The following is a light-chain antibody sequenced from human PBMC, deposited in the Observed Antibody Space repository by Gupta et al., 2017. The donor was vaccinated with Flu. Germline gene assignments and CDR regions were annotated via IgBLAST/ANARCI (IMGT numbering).Light chain of an antibody. J-gene: IGLJ2*01. CDR3: SSDTSSSTYV. CDR2: EVS. Sequence: ITNACTGTSSDVGGYNYVSWYQQHPGKAHKLMIYEVSNRASGVSNRFSGSKSGNTATLTISGLQAEDEANYYCSSDTSSSTYVFGGGTKLTVL. CDR1: SSDVGGYNY. V-gene: IGLV2-14*01.